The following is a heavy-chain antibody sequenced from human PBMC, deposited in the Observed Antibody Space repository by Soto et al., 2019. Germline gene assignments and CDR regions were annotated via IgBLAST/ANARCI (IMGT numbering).Heavy chain of an antibody. Sequence: EVQLLESGGGLVQPGGSPRLSCAASGFTFSIYGLSWVRQAPGKGLEWVSAISGSGENTYYADSVKGRFTISRDNPKNTLYLQMNSLRAEDTAVYYCAKPLGSESYLPFDYWGQGTLVTVSS. CDR2: ISGSGENT. CDR3: AKPLGSESYLPFDY. CDR1: GFTFSIYG. D-gene: IGHD3-10*01. J-gene: IGHJ4*02. V-gene: IGHV3-23*01.